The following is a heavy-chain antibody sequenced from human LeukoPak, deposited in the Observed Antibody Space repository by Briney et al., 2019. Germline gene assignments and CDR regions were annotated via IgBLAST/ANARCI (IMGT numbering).Heavy chain of an antibody. V-gene: IGHV4-34*01. CDR1: GGSFSGYY. J-gene: IGHJ3*02. CDR3: ARWDQIVVVPAAIRGLYAFDI. Sequence: SETLSLTCAVYGGSFSGYYWSWIRQPPGKGLEWIGAINHSGSTNYNPSLKSRVTISVDTSKNQFSLKLSSVTAADTAVYYCARWDQIVVVPAAIRGLYAFDIWGQGTMVTVSS. CDR2: INHSGST. D-gene: IGHD2-2*01.